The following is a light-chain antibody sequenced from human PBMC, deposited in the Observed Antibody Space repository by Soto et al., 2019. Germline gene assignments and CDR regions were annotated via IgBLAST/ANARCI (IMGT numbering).Light chain of an antibody. J-gene: IGLJ2*01. CDR1: SSDVGSYNR. Sequence: QSVLTQPPSVSGSPGQSVAISCTGTSSDVGSYNRVSWYQQPPGTAPKLMIYDVSNRPSGVPDRFSGSKSGTSASLAISGLQSEDEADYYCAAWDDSLNGYVVFGGGTKVTVL. CDR2: DVS. CDR3: AAWDDSLNGYVV. V-gene: IGLV2-18*01.